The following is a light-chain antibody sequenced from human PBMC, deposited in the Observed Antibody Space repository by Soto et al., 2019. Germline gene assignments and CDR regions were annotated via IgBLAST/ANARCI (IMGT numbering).Light chain of an antibody. J-gene: IGKJ5*01. Sequence: ETALTQSQGTLYFSPGERATLSCRASQSVGNSHVAWYQQRRGLPPRLVIYGASNRATGIPPRFSGSGSGTDFTLTISSLETEDSAVYYCQQRHMWPITFGQGTRLEI. CDR2: GAS. CDR1: QSVGNSH. CDR3: QQRHMWPIT. V-gene: IGKV3-11*01.